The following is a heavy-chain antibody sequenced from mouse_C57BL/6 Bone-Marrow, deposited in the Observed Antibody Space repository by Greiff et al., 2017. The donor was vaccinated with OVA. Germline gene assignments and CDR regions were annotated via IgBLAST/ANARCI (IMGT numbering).Heavy chain of an antibody. J-gene: IGHJ3*01. Sequence: QVQLQQSGPELVKPGASVKISCKASGYAFSSSWMNWVKQRPGQGLEWIGRIYPGDGDTNYNGKFTGKATLTADKSSSTAYMQLSSLTSEYSAVYFCARNDYYGNPWFAYWGQGTLVTVSA. CDR2: IYPGDGDT. CDR1: GYAFSSSW. V-gene: IGHV1-82*01. CDR3: ARNDYYGNPWFAY. D-gene: IGHD2-1*01.